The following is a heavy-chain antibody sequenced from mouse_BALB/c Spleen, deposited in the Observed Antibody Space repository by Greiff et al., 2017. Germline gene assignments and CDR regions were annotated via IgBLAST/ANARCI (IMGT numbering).Heavy chain of an antibody. D-gene: IGHD1-2*01. Sequence: EVKLMESGPSLVKPSQTLSLTCSVTGDSITSGYWNWIRKFPGNKLEYMGYISYSGSTYYNPSLKSRISITRDTSKNQYYLQLNSVTTEDTATYYCARSGVLRPYWYFDVWGAGTTVTVSS. V-gene: IGHV3-8*02. J-gene: IGHJ1*01. CDR2: ISYSGST. CDR1: GDSITSGY. CDR3: ARSGVLRPYWYFDV.